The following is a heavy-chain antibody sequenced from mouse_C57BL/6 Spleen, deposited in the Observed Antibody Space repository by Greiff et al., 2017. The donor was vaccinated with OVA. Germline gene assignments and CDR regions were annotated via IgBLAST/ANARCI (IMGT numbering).Heavy chain of an antibody. CDR2: IHPNSGST. J-gene: IGHJ1*03. Sequence: QVQLKQPGAELVKPGASVKLSCKASGYTFTSYWMTWVKQRPGQGLEWIGMIHPNSGSTNYNEKFKSKATLTVDKSSSTAYMQLSSLTSEDSAVYYCARWYYGSSSYWYFDVWGTGTTVTVAS. V-gene: IGHV1-64*01. CDR1: GYTFTSYW. D-gene: IGHD1-1*01. CDR3: ARWYYGSSSYWYFDV.